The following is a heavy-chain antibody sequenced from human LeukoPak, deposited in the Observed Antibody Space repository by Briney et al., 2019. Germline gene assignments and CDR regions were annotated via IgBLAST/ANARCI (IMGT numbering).Heavy chain of an antibody. V-gene: IGHV1-69*05. J-gene: IGHJ6*03. Sequence: ASVKVSCKASGGTFSSYAISWVRQAPGQGLEWMGGIIPIFGTANYAQKFQGRVTITTDESTSTAYMELSSLRSEDTAVYYCARCNWSGYYPRYYYYMDVWGKGTTVTVSS. CDR1: GGTFSSYA. CDR3: ARCNWSGYYPRYYYYMDV. D-gene: IGHD3-3*01. CDR2: IIPIFGTA.